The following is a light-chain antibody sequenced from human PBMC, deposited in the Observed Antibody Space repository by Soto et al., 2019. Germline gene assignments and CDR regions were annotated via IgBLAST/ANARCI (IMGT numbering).Light chain of an antibody. CDR2: EVT. J-gene: IGLJ2*01. V-gene: IGLV2-14*01. Sequence: QSVLTQPASVSGSLGQSFTISCTGTSSDVGAYNYVSWYQQHPDKAPKLLIFEVTNRPSGVSGRFSGSKSGITASLSISGLQPEDEADYYCTSYSSSSPVLFGGGTKVTVL. CDR3: TSYSSSSPVL. CDR1: SSDVGAYNY.